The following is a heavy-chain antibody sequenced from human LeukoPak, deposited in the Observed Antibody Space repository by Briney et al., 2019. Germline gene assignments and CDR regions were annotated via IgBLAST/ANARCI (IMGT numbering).Heavy chain of an antibody. CDR1: GFTVSSYY. D-gene: IGHD2-21*02. V-gene: IGHV3-66*01. J-gene: IGHJ3*01. CDR2: LYSDGAT. CDR3: ARVAYYRVTADQITDAFDV. Sequence: GGSLRLSCAASGFTVSSYYMNWVRQAPGKGLQWVSILYSDGATYYADSVKGRFTISRDNSRSTLYLQINSLRAEDTAVYFCARVAYYRVTADQITDAFDVWGHGTVVTVSS.